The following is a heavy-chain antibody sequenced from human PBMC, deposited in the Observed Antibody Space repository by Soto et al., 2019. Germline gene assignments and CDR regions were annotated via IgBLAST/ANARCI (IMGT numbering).Heavy chain of an antibody. J-gene: IGHJ4*02. CDR3: AHSRKVAAAGVWGNSFDY. D-gene: IGHD6-13*01. Sequence: QITLKESGPTLVKPTQTLTLTCTFSGFSLSTSGVGVGWIRQSPGKALEWLALIYWNDDKRYSPSLKSRLTITKDTSKNQVVLTMTNMDPVDTATYYCAHSRKVAAAGVWGNSFDYWGQGTLVTVSS. CDR2: IYWNDDK. CDR1: GFSLSTSGVG. V-gene: IGHV2-5*01.